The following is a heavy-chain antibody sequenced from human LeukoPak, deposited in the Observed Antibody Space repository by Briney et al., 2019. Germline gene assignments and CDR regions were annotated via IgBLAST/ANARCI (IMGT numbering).Heavy chain of an antibody. D-gene: IGHD2-21*01. Sequence: GGSLRLSCAASGFAFDDYAMHWVRQAPGKGLEWVSGISWNSGSIVYGDSVKGRFTLSRDNAKNTLFLQMTDLKAEDTALYYCAKDLDPVVKGGGFDYWGQGALVTVSS. CDR3: AKDLDPVVKGGGFDY. CDR1: GFAFDDYA. V-gene: IGHV3-9*01. J-gene: IGHJ4*02. CDR2: ISWNSGSI.